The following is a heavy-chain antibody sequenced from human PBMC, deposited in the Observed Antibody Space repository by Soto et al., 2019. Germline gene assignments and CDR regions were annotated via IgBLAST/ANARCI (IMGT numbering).Heavy chain of an antibody. Sequence: KPSETLSLTCTVSGGSISSSSYYWGWIRQPPGKGLEWIGSIYYSGSTYYNPSLKSRVTISVDTSKNQFSLKLSSVTAADTAVYYCASGLGGGSVSDYYYYYYMDVWGKGTTVTVSS. CDR1: GGSISSSSYY. J-gene: IGHJ6*03. V-gene: IGHV4-39*01. CDR2: IYYSGST. D-gene: IGHD3-10*01. CDR3: ASGLGGGSVSDYYYYYYMDV.